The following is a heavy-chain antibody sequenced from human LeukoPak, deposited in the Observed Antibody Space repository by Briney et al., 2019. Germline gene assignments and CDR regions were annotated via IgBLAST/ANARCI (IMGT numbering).Heavy chain of an antibody. CDR3: AHRIVGATLFDY. V-gene: IGHV2-5*02. Sequence: SGPTLVKPTQTLTLTCTFSGFSLSTSGVGVGWIRQPPGKALEWLALIYWDDDKRYSPSLKSRLTITKDTSKNQVVLTMTNMHPVDTATYYCAHRIVGATLFDYWGQGTLVTVSS. J-gene: IGHJ4*02. D-gene: IGHD1-26*01. CDR1: GFSLSTSGVG. CDR2: IYWDDDK.